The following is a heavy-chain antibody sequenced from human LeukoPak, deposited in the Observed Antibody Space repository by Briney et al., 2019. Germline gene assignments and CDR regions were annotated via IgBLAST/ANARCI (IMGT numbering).Heavy chain of an antibody. J-gene: IGHJ6*03. CDR3: ARGVVAATFYYYMDV. CDR1: GYTFTGYY. D-gene: IGHD2-15*01. V-gene: IGHV1-2*02. CDR2: INPHSGGT. Sequence: ASVKVSCKASGYTFTGYYIHWVRQAPGQGLEWMGWINPHSGGTNYAQKFQGGVTMTRDTSITTAYMELSSLRSDDTAVYYCARGVVAATFYYYMDVWDKGTTVTVSS.